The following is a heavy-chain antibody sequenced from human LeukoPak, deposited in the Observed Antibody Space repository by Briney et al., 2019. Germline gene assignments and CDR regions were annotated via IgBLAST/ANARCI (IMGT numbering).Heavy chain of an antibody. D-gene: IGHD6-13*01. CDR3: AKDIGSSYYYYMDV. J-gene: IGHJ6*03. CDR2: ISWNSGSI. Sequence: PGGSLRLSCAASGFTFDDYAMHWVRQAPGKGLEWVSGISWNSGSIGYADSVKGRFTISRDNAKNSLYLQMNSLRAEDTALYYRAKDIGSSYYYYMDVWGKGTTVTVSS. V-gene: IGHV3-9*01. CDR1: GFTFDDYA.